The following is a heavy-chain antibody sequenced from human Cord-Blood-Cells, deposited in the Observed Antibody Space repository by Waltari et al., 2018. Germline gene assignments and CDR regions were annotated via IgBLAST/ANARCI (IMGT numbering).Heavy chain of an antibody. V-gene: IGHV4-39*01. Sequence: QLQLQESGPGLVKPSETLSLTCTVSGGSISSSSYYWGWIRQPPGTGLEWIGSIYYRGSTYYNPSLKSRVTIAVDTSKNQFSLKLSSVTAADTAVYYCARLPWGDGYEGYWGQGTLVTVSS. CDR2: IYYRGST. CDR1: GGSISSSSYY. D-gene: IGHD5-12*01. CDR3: ARLPWGDGYEGY. J-gene: IGHJ4*02.